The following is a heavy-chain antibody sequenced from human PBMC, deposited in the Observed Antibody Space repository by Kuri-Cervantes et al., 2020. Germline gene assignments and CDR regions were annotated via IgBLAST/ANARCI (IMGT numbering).Heavy chain of an antibody. CDR1: GFTFSSYS. CDR3: ARGVVATAMGYNCFDP. Sequence: GESLKISCAASGFTFSSYSMNWVRQAPGKGLEWVSSISSSSSYIYYADSVKGRFTISRDNAKNSLYLQMNSLRAEDSAVYYCARGVVATAMGYNCFDPWGQGTLVTVSS. J-gene: IGHJ5*02. CDR2: ISSSSSYI. V-gene: IGHV3-21*01. D-gene: IGHD5-18*01.